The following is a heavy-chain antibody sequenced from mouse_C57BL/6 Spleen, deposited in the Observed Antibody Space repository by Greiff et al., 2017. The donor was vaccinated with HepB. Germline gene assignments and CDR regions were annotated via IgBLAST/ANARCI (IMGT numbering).Heavy chain of an antibody. CDR1: GYTFTSYW. V-gene: IGHV1-59*01. Sequence: QVQLQQPGAELVRPGTSVKLSCKASGYTFTSYWMHWVKQRPGQGLEWIGVIDPSDSYTNYNQKFKGKATLTVDTSSSTAYMQLSSLTSEDSAVYYCAPKIGFRQFASWGQGTLFTVSA. CDR3: APKIGFRQFAS. J-gene: IGHJ3*01. CDR2: IDPSDSYT.